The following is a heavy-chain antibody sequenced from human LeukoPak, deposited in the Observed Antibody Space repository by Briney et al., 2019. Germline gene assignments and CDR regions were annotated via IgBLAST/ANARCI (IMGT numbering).Heavy chain of an antibody. D-gene: IGHD2-15*01. Sequence: PGGSLRLSCAASGFTFSSYGMHWVRQAPGKGLEWVAVISYDGSNKYYADSVKGRFTISRDNSKNTLYLQMNSLRAEDTAVYYCARDVEDDYGDYWGQGTLVTVSS. V-gene: IGHV3-30*03. CDR3: ARDVEDDYGDY. CDR1: GFTFSSYG. CDR2: ISYDGSNK. J-gene: IGHJ4*02.